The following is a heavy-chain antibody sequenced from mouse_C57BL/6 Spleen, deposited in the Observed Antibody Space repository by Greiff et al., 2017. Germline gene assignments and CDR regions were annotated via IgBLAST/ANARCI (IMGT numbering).Heavy chain of an antibody. V-gene: IGHV1-64*01. Sequence: QVQLKESGAELVKPGASVKLSCKASGYTFTSYWMHWVKQRPGQGLEWIGMIHPNSGSTNYNEKFKSKATLTVDKSSSTAYMQLSSLTSEDSAVYYCARGEEYDYGTFAYWGQGTLVTVSA. CDR1: GYTFTSYW. CDR2: IHPNSGST. D-gene: IGHD2-4*01. CDR3: ARGEEYDYGTFAY. J-gene: IGHJ3*01.